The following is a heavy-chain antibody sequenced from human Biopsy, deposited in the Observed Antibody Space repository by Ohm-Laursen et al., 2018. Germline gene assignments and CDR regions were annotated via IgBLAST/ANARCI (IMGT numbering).Heavy chain of an antibody. V-gene: IGHV1-69*06. Sequence: GASVKVSCKPPGGTFSNYGVNWVRQAPGQGLKWLGGNIPILGTGNYAQKFQDRVTVAADTSTSTATMELRSLRSDDTAVYYCATKLTGYFHHWGQGTLVIVSS. J-gene: IGHJ1*01. CDR1: GGTFSNYG. D-gene: IGHD3-9*01. CDR3: ATKLTGYFHH. CDR2: NIPILGTG.